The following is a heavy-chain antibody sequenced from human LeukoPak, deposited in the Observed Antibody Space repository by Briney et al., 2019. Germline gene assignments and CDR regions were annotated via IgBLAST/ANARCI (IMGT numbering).Heavy chain of an antibody. J-gene: IGHJ3*02. Sequence: GGSLRLSCAASGFTFSSYSMNWVRQAPGKGLEWVSSISSSSSYIYYADSVKGRFTISRDNAKNSLYLQMNSLRAEDTAVYYCAKRIWFGELFGAFDIWGQGTMVTVSS. CDR3: AKRIWFGELFGAFDI. D-gene: IGHD3-10*01. CDR1: GFTFSSYS. V-gene: IGHV3-21*04. CDR2: ISSSSSYI.